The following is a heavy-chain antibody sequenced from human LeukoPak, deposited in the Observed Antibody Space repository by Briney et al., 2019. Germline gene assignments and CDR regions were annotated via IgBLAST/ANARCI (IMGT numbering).Heavy chain of an antibody. Sequence: GGSLRLSCAASGFTFSYYGMHWVRQAPGKGLEWVAFIRYDGSNKYYADSVKGRFTISRDNSKNTLYLQMNSLRAEDTAVYYCARGYCSGGSCYSFFSGYYYYMDVWGKGTTVTISS. CDR3: ARGYCSGGSCYSFFSGYYYYMDV. CDR2: IRYDGSNK. J-gene: IGHJ6*03. D-gene: IGHD2-15*01. V-gene: IGHV3-30*02. CDR1: GFTFSYYG.